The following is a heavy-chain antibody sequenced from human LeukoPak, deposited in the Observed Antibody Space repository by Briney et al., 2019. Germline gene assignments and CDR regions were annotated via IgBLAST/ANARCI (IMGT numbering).Heavy chain of an antibody. V-gene: IGHV3-30*02. CDR2: IRYDGSNK. CDR1: GFTFSSYG. D-gene: IGHD3-16*01. J-gene: IGHJ6*03. CDR3: ARPMGATAEDYYYYYMDV. Sequence: GGSLRLSCAASGFTFSSYGMHWVRQAPGKGLEWVAFIRYDGSNKYYADFVKGRFTISRDNSKNTLYLQMNSLRAEDTAVYYCARPMGATAEDYYYYYMDVWGKGTTVTVSS.